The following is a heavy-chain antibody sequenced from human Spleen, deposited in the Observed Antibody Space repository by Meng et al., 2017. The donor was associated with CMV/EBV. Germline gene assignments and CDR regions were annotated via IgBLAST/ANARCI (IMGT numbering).Heavy chain of an antibody. V-gene: IGHV3-30*02. CDR2: IRYDGSNK. J-gene: IGHJ6*02. CDR1: GFTFGNYA. D-gene: IGHD3-3*01. Sequence: GGSLRLSCTGTGFTFGNYAMHWVRQAPGKGLEWVAFIRYDGSNKYYADSVKGRFTISRDNSKNTLYVQMNSLRAEDTAVYYCAKASLRFLEWLLNPHGMDVWGQGTTVTVSS. CDR3: AKASLRFLEWLLNPHGMDV.